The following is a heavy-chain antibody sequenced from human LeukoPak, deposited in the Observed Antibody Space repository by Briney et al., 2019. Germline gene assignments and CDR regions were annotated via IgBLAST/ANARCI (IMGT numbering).Heavy chain of an antibody. Sequence: GGSLRLSCAASGFIVSSNYRSWVGQAPGKGLEWGSLIDSSGNTSYADSVKGTFTISRDNSKNTLYLQMNSLRAEDTAVYYCARRERLGYTYGRGTLDIWGQGTMVTVSS. V-gene: IGHV3-66*01. CDR1: GFIVSSNY. J-gene: IGHJ3*02. CDR3: ARRERLGYTYGRGTLDI. CDR2: IDSSGNT. D-gene: IGHD5-18*01.